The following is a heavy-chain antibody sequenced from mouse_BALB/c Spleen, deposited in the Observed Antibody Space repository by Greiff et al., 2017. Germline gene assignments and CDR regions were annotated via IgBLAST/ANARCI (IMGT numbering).Heavy chain of an antibody. CDR2: ISYSGST. CDR3: ARGYGSYYAMDY. J-gene: IGHJ4*01. D-gene: IGHD2-14*01. V-gene: IGHV3-2*02. Sequence: DVKLQESGPGLVKPSQSLSLTCTVTGYSITSDYAWNWIRQFPGNKLEWMGYISYSGSTSYNPSLKSRISITRAASKNQFFLQLNSVTTEDTATYYCARGYGSYYAMDYWGQGTSVTVSS. CDR1: GYSITSDYA.